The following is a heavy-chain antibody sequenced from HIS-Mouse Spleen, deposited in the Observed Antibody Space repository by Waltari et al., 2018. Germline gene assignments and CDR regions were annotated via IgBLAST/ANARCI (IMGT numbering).Heavy chain of an antibody. CDR1: GGSISSSSYY. CDR3: AREIPYSSSWYDWYFDL. J-gene: IGHJ2*01. CDR2: IDYSGST. Sequence: QLQLQESGPGLVKPSETLSLTCTVSGGSISSSSYYWGWIRQPPGKGLEGIGSIDYSGSTYYNPSLKSRVTISVDTSKNQFSRKLSSVTAADTAVYYCAREIPYSSSWYDWYFDLWGRGTLVTVSS. V-gene: IGHV4-39*07. D-gene: IGHD6-13*01.